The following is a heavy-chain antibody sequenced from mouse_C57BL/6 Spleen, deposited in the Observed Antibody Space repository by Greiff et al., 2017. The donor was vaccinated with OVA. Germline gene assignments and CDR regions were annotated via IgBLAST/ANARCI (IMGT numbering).Heavy chain of an antibody. Sequence: QVQLQQPGAELVKPGASVKLSCKASGYTFTSYWMQWVKQRPGQGLEWIGEIDPSDSYTNYNEKFKGKATLTVDTSSSTAYMQLSSLTSEDSAVYYCARPRDSSGDDYWGQGTTLTVSS. D-gene: IGHD3-2*02. V-gene: IGHV1-50*01. CDR3: ARPRDSSGDDY. CDR1: GYTFTSYW. J-gene: IGHJ2*01. CDR2: IDPSDSYT.